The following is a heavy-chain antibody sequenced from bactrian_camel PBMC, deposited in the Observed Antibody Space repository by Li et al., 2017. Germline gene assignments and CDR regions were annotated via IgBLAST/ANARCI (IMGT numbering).Heavy chain of an antibody. CDR2: INSGGGST. CDR3: AAYYASSWWY. Sequence: DVQLVESGGGLVQPGGSLTLSCAASGFTFSMYAMSWVRQAPGKGLEWVSAINSGGGSTYYADSVKGRFTISRDNAKNTLYLQMNSLETEDTAVYYCAAYYASSWWYWGRGTQVTVS. J-gene: IGHJ4*01. CDR1: GFTFSMYA. D-gene: IGHD6*01. V-gene: IGHV3S31*01.